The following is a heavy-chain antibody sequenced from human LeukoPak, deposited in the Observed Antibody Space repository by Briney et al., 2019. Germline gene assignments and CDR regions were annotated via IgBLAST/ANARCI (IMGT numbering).Heavy chain of an antibody. CDR2: IYYSGST. D-gene: IGHD3-22*01. Sequence: SETLSLTCAVSGVSISGFYWSWIRQPPGKGLEWIGYIYYSGSTNYNPSLKSRVTISVDRSKNQFSLKLSSVTAADTAVYYCARAYYDSSGYYYQFDYWGQGTLVTVSS. J-gene: IGHJ4*02. CDR3: ARAYYDSSGYYYQFDY. V-gene: IGHV4-59*01. CDR1: GVSISGFY.